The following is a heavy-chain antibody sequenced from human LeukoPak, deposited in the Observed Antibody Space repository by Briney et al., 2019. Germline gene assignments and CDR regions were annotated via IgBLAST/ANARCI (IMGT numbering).Heavy chain of an antibody. Sequence: ASVKVSCKASGYTFTSYAMHWVRQAPGQRLEWMGWINAGNGNTKYSQKFQGRVTITRDTSASTAYMELSSLRSEDTAVYYCARDQIVAAAGTRYYCYGMDVWGQGTTVTVSS. CDR3: ARDQIVAAAGTRYYCYGMDV. CDR2: INAGNGNT. D-gene: IGHD6-13*01. J-gene: IGHJ6*02. CDR1: GYTFTSYA. V-gene: IGHV1-3*01.